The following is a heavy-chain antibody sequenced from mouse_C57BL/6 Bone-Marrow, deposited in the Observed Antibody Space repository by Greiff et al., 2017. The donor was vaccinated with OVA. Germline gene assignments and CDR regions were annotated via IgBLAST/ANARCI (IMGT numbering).Heavy chain of an antibody. Sequence: VQLKQSGPELVKPGASVKMSCKASGYTFTDYNMHWVKQSHGKSLEWIGYINPNNGGTSYNQKFKGKATLTVNKSSSTAYMELRSLTSEDSAVYYCARKGYYGSSGFAYWGQGTLVTVSA. J-gene: IGHJ3*01. CDR1: GYTFTDYN. CDR2: INPNNGGT. CDR3: ARKGYYGSSGFAY. V-gene: IGHV1-22*01. D-gene: IGHD1-1*01.